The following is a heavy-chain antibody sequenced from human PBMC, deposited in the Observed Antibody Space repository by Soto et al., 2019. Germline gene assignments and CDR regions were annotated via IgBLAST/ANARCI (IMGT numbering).Heavy chain of an antibody. CDR1: GRTFSSYA. D-gene: IGHD6-6*01. J-gene: IGHJ6*02. CDR3: VRLSARLTYGMDV. V-gene: IGHV1-69*13. Sequence: GASGKVSCNSSGRTFSSYAISWVRQAPGQGLEWMGGIIPIFGTANYAQKFQGRVTITADESTSTAYMVLSSLRSEDTAVYYCVRLSARLTYGMDVLCQGTTVNGS. CDR2: IIPIFGTA.